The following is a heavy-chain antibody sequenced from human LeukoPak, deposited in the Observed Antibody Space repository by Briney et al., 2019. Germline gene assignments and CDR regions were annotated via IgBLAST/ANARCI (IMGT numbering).Heavy chain of an antibody. D-gene: IGHD6-13*01. CDR3: ASPIAAAAGDAFDI. J-gene: IGHJ3*02. CDR1: GFTFSSYW. Sequence: PGGSLRLSCAASGFTFSSYWMHWVRQAPGKGLVWVSRINSDGGSTSYADSVKGRFTISRDNAKNTLYLQMNSLRAEDTAVYYCASPIAAAAGDAFDIWGQGTMVTVSS. V-gene: IGHV3-74*01. CDR2: INSDGGST.